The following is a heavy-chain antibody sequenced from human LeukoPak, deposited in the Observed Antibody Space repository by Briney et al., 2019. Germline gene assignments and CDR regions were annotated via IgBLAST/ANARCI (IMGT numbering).Heavy chain of an antibody. CDR1: GFTFSSYS. D-gene: IGHD3-10*01. J-gene: IGHJ4*02. V-gene: IGHV3-21*01. Sequence: SGGSLRLSCAASGFTFSSYSMNWVRQAPGKGLEWVSSISSSSSYIYYADSVKGRFTISRDNAKNSLYLQMNSLRAEDTAVYYCARGGLLLWFGELDYWGQGTLVTVSS. CDR2: ISSSSSYI. CDR3: ARGGLLLWFGELDY.